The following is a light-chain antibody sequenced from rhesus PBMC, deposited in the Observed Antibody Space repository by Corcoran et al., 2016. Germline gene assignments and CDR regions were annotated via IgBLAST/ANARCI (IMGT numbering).Light chain of an antibody. CDR2: YAT. CDR1: KGIRSY. V-gene: IGKV1-25*01. CDR3: QQYNSLPYS. Sequence: DIQMTQSPSSVSASVGDRVTIPCRASKGIRSYLAWYQQKPGKAPKLLLYYATTLQSGVPSRFSGRGSGTEFTLTISSLQPEDFATYYCQQYNSLPYSFGQGTKVEIK. J-gene: IGKJ2*01.